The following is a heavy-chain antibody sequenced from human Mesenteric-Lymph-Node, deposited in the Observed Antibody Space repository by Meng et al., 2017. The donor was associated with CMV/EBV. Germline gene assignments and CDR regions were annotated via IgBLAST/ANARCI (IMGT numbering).Heavy chain of an antibody. J-gene: IGHJ4*02. CDR1: GYSFTNSF. Sequence: SCKASGYSFTNSFMVWVRQAPGQGLEWMGLINPNGGKTNYAQKFQGRVTMTRDTSTSTMYMELSSLRSEDTAVYYCARTYTNYDSFDFWGQGTLVTVSS. CDR3: ARTYTNYDSFDF. CDR2: INPNGGKT. D-gene: IGHD4-11*01. V-gene: IGHV1-46*01.